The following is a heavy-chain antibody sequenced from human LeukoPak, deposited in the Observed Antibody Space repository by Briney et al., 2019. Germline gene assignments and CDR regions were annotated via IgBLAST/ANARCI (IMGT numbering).Heavy chain of an antibody. CDR1: GYTFTSYG. Sequence: GASVKVSCKASGYTFTSYGINWVRQATGQGLEWMGWMNPNSGNTGYAQKFQGRVTMTRNTSISTAYMELSSLRSEDTAVYYCARGGYCSSTSCIDYWGQGTLVTVSS. CDR3: ARGGYCSSTSCIDY. V-gene: IGHV1-8*01. J-gene: IGHJ4*02. D-gene: IGHD2-2*01. CDR2: MNPNSGNT.